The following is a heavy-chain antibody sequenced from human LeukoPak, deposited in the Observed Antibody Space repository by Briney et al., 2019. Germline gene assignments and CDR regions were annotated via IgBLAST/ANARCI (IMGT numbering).Heavy chain of an antibody. V-gene: IGHV1-18*01. J-gene: IGHJ4*02. CDR3: ARWGPDFWSDYYPFDY. D-gene: IGHD3-3*01. CDR2: ISGHNGQT. Sequence: GASVKVSCKASGYSFISYGISWVRQAPGQGLKWLGWISGHNGQTSYAQKLQGRVTMTTETSTSTVYMELRSLRSDDTAVYYCARWGPDFWSDYYPFDYWGQGTLVIVSS. CDR1: GYSFISYG.